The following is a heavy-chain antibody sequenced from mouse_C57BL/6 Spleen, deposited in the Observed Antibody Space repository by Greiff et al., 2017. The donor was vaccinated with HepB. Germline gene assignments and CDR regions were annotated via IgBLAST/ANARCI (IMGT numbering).Heavy chain of an antibody. CDR1: GFTFSSYA. Sequence: EVKLVESGGGLVKPGGSLKLSCAASGFTFSSYAMSWVRQTPEKRLEWVATISDGGSYTYYPDNVKGRFTISRDNAKNNLYLQMSHMNSEDTAMYYCARETYYSNYDAWLAYWGQGTLVTVSA. D-gene: IGHD2-5*01. V-gene: IGHV5-4*03. CDR2: ISDGGSYT. J-gene: IGHJ3*01. CDR3: ARETYYSNYDAWLAY.